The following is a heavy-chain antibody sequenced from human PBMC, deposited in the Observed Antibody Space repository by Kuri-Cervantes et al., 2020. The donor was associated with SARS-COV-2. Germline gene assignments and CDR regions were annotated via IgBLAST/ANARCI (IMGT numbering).Heavy chain of an antibody. J-gene: IGHJ1*01. CDR2: MNPNSGNT. D-gene: IGHD2-2*02. V-gene: IGHV1-8*02. Sequence: ASVKVSCKASGYTFTSYDINWVRQATGQGLEWMGWMNPNSGNTGYAQKLQGRVTMTTDTSTSTAYMELRSLRSDDTAVYYCARVRTYCSSTSCYTGYFQHWGQGTLVTDSS. CDR3: ARVRTYCSSTSCYTGYFQH. CDR1: GYTFTSYD.